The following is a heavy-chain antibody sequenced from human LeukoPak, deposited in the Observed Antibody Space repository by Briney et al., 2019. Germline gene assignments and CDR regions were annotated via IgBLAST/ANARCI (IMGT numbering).Heavy chain of an antibody. CDR1: GCTFTSYG. V-gene: IGHV1-18*01. CDR2: IIAYNGNT. Sequence: GASVKVSCKASGCTFTSYGISWVRQAPGQGLEWMGGIIAYNGNTNYAQKLQGRVTMTTDTSTSTAYMELRSLRSDDTAVFYCARDTLGELLDYYYYGMDVCGQGTTVTVSS. CDR3: ARDTLGELLDYYYYGMDV. J-gene: IGHJ6*02. D-gene: IGHD3-10*01.